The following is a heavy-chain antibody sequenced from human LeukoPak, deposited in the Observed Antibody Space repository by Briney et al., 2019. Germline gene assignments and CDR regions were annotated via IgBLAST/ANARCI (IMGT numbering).Heavy chain of an antibody. CDR1: GFTFDDYG. CDR2: INWNGCST. Sequence: GASLRLSCAASGFTFDDYGMSWVRQAPGKGLEWVSGINWNGCSTGYADSVKGRFTISRDNAKNSPYLQMNSLRAEDTALYYCARDQSNSGSYSDAFDIWGQGTMVTVSS. V-gene: IGHV3-20*04. J-gene: IGHJ3*02. CDR3: ARDQSNSGSYSDAFDI. D-gene: IGHD1-26*01.